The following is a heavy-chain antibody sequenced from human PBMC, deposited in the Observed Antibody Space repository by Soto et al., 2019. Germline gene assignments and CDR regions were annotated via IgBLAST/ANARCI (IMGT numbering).Heavy chain of an antibody. CDR2: IKQDGSEK. V-gene: IGHV3-7*03. D-gene: IGHD6-13*01. Sequence: GSLRLSCRATGFTFSNYWMSWVRQAPGKGLEWVANIKQDGSEKYYVDSMKGRVTISRDNAKNSLSLQINSLRAEDTAIYYCARDGYSSSLDYWGRGTLVTVSS. CDR3: ARDGYSSSLDY. CDR1: GFTFSNYW. J-gene: IGHJ4*02.